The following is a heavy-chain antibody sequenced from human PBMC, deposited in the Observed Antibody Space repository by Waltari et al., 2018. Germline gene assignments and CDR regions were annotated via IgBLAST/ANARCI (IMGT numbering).Heavy chain of an antibody. V-gene: IGHV1-69*01. CDR1: GGTFSSYA. CDR2: ITPIFGTA. CDR3: AGSSTPKVWSWYFDL. J-gene: IGHJ2*01. D-gene: IGHD2-21*01. Sequence: QVQLVQSGAEVKKPGSSVKVSCKASGGTFSSYASSWVRQAPGQGVEWMGGITPIFGTANSAQKFQGTVTVTAAESPSTAYMGLSSVRSEDTAVYYCAGSSTPKVWSWYFDLWGRGTLVTVSS.